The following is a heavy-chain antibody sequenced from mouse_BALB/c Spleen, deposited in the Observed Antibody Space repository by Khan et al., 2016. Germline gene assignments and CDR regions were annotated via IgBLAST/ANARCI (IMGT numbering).Heavy chain of an antibody. J-gene: IGHJ2*02. D-gene: IGHD2-10*01. CDR2: IDPASDNT. CDR1: GFSITDTY. CDR3: ARAYYDNC. V-gene: IGHV14-3*02. Sequence: VQLQQSGAELVKPGASVKLSCTASGFSITDTYIHWVKQRPEQGLEWIGRIDPASDNTKYDPKFKGKATMTLDTSSNTAYLRLSSLTFEDTAVYYGARAYYDNCGDQGTSLTVSS.